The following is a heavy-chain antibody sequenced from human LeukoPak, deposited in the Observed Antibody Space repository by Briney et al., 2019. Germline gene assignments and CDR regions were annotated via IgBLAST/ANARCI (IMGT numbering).Heavy chain of an antibody. V-gene: IGHV1-18*01. Sequence: GASVKVSCKASGYTFTSYGISWVRQAPGHGLEWIGWISAYNGNTNYAQKLQGRVTMTTDTSTSTAYMELRSLRSDDTAVYYCAREGSGDYVGYYFDYWGQGTLVTVSS. CDR3: AREGSGDYVGYYFDY. J-gene: IGHJ4*02. CDR1: GYTFTSYG. CDR2: ISAYNGNT. D-gene: IGHD4-17*01.